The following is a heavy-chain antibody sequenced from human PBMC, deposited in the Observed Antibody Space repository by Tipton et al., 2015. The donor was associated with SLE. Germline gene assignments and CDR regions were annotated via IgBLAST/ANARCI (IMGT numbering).Heavy chain of an antibody. V-gene: IGHV4-59*01. Sequence: GLVKPSETLSLTCTVSGCSISSYYLSWIRQPPGKGLEWIGYIYYSGSTNYNPSLKSRVTISVDTSKNQFSLKLSSVTAADTAVYYCARGYLRSSWTVDYFDDWGQGTLVTVSS. D-gene: IGHD6-13*01. CDR1: GCSISSYY. CDR2: IYYSGST. CDR3: ARGYLRSSWTVDYFDD. J-gene: IGHJ4*02.